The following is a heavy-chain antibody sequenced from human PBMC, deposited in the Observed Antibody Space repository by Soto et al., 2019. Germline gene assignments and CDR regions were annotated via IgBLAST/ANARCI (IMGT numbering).Heavy chain of an antibody. CDR1: EVAMSHFD. CDR2: ASYSGST. Sequence: QVQLQESGPGLVKPSETLSLTCTVSEVAMSHFDWCWIRQTPGKGLEWLGYASYSGSTNYNPSLKNRVAISVDTSKSQFSMNISSVTAAVTAMYFCAASYYAILTGHFAFDIGGHGTMVIVSS. V-gene: IGHV4-59*01. J-gene: IGHJ3*02. CDR3: AASYYAILTGHFAFDI. D-gene: IGHD3-9*01.